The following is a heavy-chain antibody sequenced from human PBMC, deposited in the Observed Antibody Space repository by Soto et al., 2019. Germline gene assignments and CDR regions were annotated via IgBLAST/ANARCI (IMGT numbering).Heavy chain of an antibody. CDR3: ARDGGMHYYGSGSYYTPDY. V-gene: IGHV3-33*01. Sequence: QVQLVESGGGVVQPGRSLRLSCAASGFTFSSYGMHWVRQAPGKGLEWVAVIWYDGSNKYYADSVKGRFTISRDNSKNTLYLQMNSLRAEDTAVYYCARDGGMHYYGSGSYYTPDYWGQGPLVTVSS. J-gene: IGHJ4*02. D-gene: IGHD3-10*01. CDR2: IWYDGSNK. CDR1: GFTFSSYG.